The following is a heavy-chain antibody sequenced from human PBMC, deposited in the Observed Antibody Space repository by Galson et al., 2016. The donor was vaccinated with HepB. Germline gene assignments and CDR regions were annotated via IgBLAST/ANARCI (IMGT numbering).Heavy chain of an antibody. Sequence: QSGAEVKKPGESLKISCKASGYTFTSYGISWVRQAPGQGLEWMGWISAYNGNTNYAQKFQGRVTMTTDTSTSTAYMELRSLRSDDTAVYYCARQLLEWLKDYYSYYYMDVWGKGTTVTVSS. CDR3: ARQLLEWLKDYYSYYYMDV. D-gene: IGHD3-3*01. V-gene: IGHV1-18*04. CDR1: GYTFTSYG. J-gene: IGHJ6*03. CDR2: ISAYNGNT.